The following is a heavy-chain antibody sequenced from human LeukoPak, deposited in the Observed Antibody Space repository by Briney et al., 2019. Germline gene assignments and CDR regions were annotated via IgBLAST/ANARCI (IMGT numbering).Heavy chain of an antibody. V-gene: IGHV4-34*01. CDR1: GGSFSGYY. CDR2: IYYSGST. Sequence: SETLSLTCAVYGGSFSGYYWSWIRQPPGKGLGWIGSIYYSGSTYYNPSLKSRVTISVDTSKNQFSLKLSSVTAADTAVYYCARHIGGWLYYFDYWGQGTLVTVSS. D-gene: IGHD6-19*01. J-gene: IGHJ4*02. CDR3: ARHIGGWLYYFDY.